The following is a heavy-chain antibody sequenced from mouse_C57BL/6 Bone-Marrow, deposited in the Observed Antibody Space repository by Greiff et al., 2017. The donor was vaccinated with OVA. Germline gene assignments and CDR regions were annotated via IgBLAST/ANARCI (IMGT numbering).Heavy chain of an antibody. CDR3: ARGMVTTLHFDY. Sequence: QVQLQQPGAELVMPGASVKLSCKASGYTFTSYWMHWVKQRPGQGLEWIGEIDPSDSYTNYNQKFKGKSTLTVDKSSSTAYMQLSSLTSEDSAVYYCARGMVTTLHFDYWGQGTTLTVSS. CDR1: GYTFTSYW. J-gene: IGHJ2*01. V-gene: IGHV1-69*01. CDR2: IDPSDSYT. D-gene: IGHD2-2*01.